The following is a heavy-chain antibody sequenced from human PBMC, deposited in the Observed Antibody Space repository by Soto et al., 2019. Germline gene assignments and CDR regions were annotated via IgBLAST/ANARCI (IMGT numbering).Heavy chain of an antibody. J-gene: IGHJ6*02. Sequence: QVQLVESGGGVVQPGGSLRLSCVASGFPFSRYGMHWVRQAPGKGLEWVAAISNDGSKKYYADSVKGRFTISRDNSKNTLYLQMNSLRAEDTAMYYCAKGYYDFWSGYSEYYYDMDVWGQGTTVTVSS. CDR2: ISNDGSKK. D-gene: IGHD3-3*01. V-gene: IGHV3-30*18. CDR1: GFPFSRYG. CDR3: AKGYYDFWSGYSEYYYDMDV.